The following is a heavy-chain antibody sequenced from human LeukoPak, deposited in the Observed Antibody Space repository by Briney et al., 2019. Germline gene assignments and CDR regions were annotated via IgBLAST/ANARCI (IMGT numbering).Heavy chain of an antibody. J-gene: IGHJ4*02. V-gene: IGHV3-23*01. CDR2: ISGSGGST. Sequence: AGGSLRLSCAASGFTFSSYAMSWVRQAPGKGLEWVSAISGSGGSTYYADSVKGQFTISRDNSKNTLYLQMNSLRAEDTAVYYCAKDSHYFFDYWGQGTLVTVSS. CDR3: AKDSHYFFDY. D-gene: IGHD3-3*02. CDR1: GFTFSSYA.